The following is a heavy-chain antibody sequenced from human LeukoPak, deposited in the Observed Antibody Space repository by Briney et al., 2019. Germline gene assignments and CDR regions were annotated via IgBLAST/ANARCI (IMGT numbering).Heavy chain of an antibody. CDR3: AREDGSSTSCFGYFDY. Sequence: SETLSLTCAVYGGSFSGYYWSWIRQPPGKGLEWIGEINHSGSTNYNPSLKSRVTISVDTSKNQFSLKLSSVTATDTAVYYCAREDGSSTSCFGYFDYWGQGTVVTVSS. J-gene: IGHJ4*02. CDR2: INHSGST. D-gene: IGHD2-2*01. CDR1: GGSFSGYY. V-gene: IGHV4-34*01.